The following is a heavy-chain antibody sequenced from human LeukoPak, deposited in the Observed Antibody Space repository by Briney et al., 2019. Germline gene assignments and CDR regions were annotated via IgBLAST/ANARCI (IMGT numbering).Heavy chain of an antibody. Sequence: SETLSLTCAVYGGSFSGYYWSWIRQPPGKGLEWIGEINHSGSTNYNPSLKSRVTISVDTSKNQFSLKLSSVTAADTAVYYCARDLQERVGSYWGQGTLVTVSS. J-gene: IGHJ4*02. D-gene: IGHD1-26*01. CDR1: GGSFSGYY. V-gene: IGHV4-34*01. CDR2: INHSGST. CDR3: ARDLQERVGSY.